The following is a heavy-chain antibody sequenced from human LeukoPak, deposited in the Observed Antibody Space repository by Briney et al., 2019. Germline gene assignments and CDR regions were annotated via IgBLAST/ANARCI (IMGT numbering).Heavy chain of an antibody. CDR3: ARQSPNNGPFALYDFWSGRPQYYMDV. J-gene: IGHJ6*03. D-gene: IGHD3-3*01. CDR2: IYYSGST. CDR1: GGSISSYY. Sequence: ASETLSLTCTVSGGSISSYYWSWIRQPPGKGLEWIGYIYYSGSTNYNPSLKSRVTISVDTSKNQFSLKLSSVIAADTAVYYCARQSPNNGPFALYDFWSGRPQYYMDVWGKGTTVTVSS. V-gene: IGHV4-59*01.